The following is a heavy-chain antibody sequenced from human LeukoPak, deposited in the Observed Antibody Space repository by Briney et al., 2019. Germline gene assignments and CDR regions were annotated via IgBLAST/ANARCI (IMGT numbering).Heavy chain of an antibody. CDR3: AKGDSGSYGALDI. Sequence: GGSLRLSCAASGFTFSTYGMHWVRQAPGKGLEWVAVIWYDGSNKYHADSVKGRFAISRDNSKNTLYLQMNSLRVEDTAVYYCAKGDSGSYGALDIWGQGTMVTVSS. CDR2: IWYDGSNK. CDR1: GFTFSTYG. J-gene: IGHJ3*02. V-gene: IGHV3-33*06. D-gene: IGHD1-26*01.